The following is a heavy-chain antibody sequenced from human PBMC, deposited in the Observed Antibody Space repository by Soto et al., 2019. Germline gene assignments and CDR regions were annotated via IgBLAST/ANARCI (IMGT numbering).Heavy chain of an antibody. J-gene: IGHJ6*02. CDR3: ARTSAGGKYYYGMDV. V-gene: IGHV5-51*01. D-gene: IGHD6-13*01. CDR2: IYPGDSDT. Sequence: LKISCKGSGYSFTSYWIGWVRQMPGKGLEWMGIIYPGDSDTRYSPSFQGQVTISADKSISTAYLQWSSLKASDTAMYYCARTSAGGKYYYGMDVWGQGTTVTVSS. CDR1: GYSFTSYW.